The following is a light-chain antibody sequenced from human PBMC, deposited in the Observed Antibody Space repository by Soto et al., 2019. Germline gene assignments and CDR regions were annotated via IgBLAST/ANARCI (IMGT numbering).Light chain of an antibody. Sequence: SYELTQPLSVSVALGQTARITCGASNIGSKSVHWYQQRPGQAPMLVIYRDYNRPSGIPERFSGSNSGSTAALTISRAQAGDEADYYCAAWDDSLVVFGGGTQLTVL. CDR3: AAWDDSLVV. J-gene: IGLJ2*01. CDR1: NIGSKS. CDR2: RDY. V-gene: IGLV3-9*01.